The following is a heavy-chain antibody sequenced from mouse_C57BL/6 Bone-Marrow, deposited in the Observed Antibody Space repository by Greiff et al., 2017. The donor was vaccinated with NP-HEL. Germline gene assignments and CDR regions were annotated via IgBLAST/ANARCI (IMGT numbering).Heavy chain of an antibody. CDR3: ARGAHYYGSSSYAMDY. Sequence: EVQLVESGPGLVKPSQTVFLTCTVTGISITTGNYRWSWIRQFPGNKLEWIGYIYYSGTITYNPSLTSRTTITRDTPKNQFFLEMNSLTAEDTATYYCARGAHYYGSSSYAMDYWGQGTSVTVSS. V-gene: IGHV3-5*01. CDR1: GISITTGNYR. D-gene: IGHD1-1*01. J-gene: IGHJ4*01. CDR2: IYYSGTI.